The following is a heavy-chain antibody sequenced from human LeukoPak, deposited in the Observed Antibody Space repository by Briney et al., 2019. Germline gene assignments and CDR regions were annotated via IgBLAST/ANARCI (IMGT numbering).Heavy chain of an antibody. J-gene: IGHJ4*02. CDR2: ISGRGGST. CDR1: GFTFNSYA. V-gene: IGHV3-23*01. D-gene: IGHD3-22*01. CDR3: AKAAVHWYSYDSSGYYPSYYFDY. Sequence: GGSLRLACAVSGFTFNSYAMSWGRQARGKGLEWVTAISGRGGSTYYTHSVKGRFHTSRHNYKNTLYLQMNSLRPEHTAVYYCAKAAVHWYSYDSSGYYPSYYFDYWGQGTLVTVSS.